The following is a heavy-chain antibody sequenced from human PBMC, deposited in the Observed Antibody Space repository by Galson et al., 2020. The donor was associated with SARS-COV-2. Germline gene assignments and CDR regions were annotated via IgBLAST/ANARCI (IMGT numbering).Heavy chain of an antibody. CDR1: GFTFMTYG. Sequence: GGSLRLSCAASGFTFMTYGIHWVRQAPGKGLEWVAFISFDESEKYYADPVKGRFSVSRDNSNNTLFLQMNSLRAEDSDIYYCAKDSEACSGSNCDDYYYDAMDVWGQGTTVTVSS. J-gene: IGHJ6*02. CDR3: AKDSEACSGSNCDDYYYDAMDV. CDR2: ISFDESEK. D-gene: IGHD2-2*01. V-gene: IGHV3-30*18.